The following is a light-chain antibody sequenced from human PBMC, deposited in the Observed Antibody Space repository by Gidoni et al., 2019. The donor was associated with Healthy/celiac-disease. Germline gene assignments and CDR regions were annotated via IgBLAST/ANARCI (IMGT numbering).Light chain of an antibody. Sequence: IQMTQSPSSLSASVGDRVSITCRASQSIRSYLNWYQQKPGKAPKLLIYAASSLQSGVPSRFSGSGSGTDFTLTISSLQPEDFATYYCQQTYSTPYTFGQGTKLEIK. CDR1: QSIRSY. CDR3: QQTYSTPYT. CDR2: AAS. V-gene: IGKV1-39*01. J-gene: IGKJ2*01.